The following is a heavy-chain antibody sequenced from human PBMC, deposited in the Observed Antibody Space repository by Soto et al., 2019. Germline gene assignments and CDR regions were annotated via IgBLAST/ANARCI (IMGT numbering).Heavy chain of an antibody. Sequence: GGSLRLSCVASGFTFSTYNMNWVRLAPGKGLEWVSYISGSSSTIYYADSVKGRFTIYRDNAKNSLYLQMNSLRVDDTAVYYCARDYSGSFNWFDPWGQGTLVTVSS. CDR1: GFTFSTYN. CDR3: ARDYSGSFNWFDP. D-gene: IGHD1-26*01. V-gene: IGHV3-48*01. CDR2: ISGSSSTI. J-gene: IGHJ5*02.